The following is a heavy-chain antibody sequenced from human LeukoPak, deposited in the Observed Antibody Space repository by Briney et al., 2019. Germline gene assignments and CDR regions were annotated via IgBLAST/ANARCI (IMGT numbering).Heavy chain of an antibody. CDR3: ARVGIYGDYGRYFDY. CDR2: INWNGGSI. V-gene: IGHV3-20*04. D-gene: IGHD4-17*01. Sequence: GGSLRLSCAAPGFTFDNYGMSWVRLAPGKGLEWVSGINWNGGSIGYAHSVKGRFTISRDNARNSLYLQMNSLRAEDTALYYCARVGIYGDYGRYFDYWGQGTLVTVSS. J-gene: IGHJ4*02. CDR1: GFTFDNYG.